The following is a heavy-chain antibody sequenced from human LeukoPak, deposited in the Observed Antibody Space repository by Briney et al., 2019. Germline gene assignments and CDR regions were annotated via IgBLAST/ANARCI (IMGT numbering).Heavy chain of an antibody. Sequence: SETLSLTCTVSGGPISSSSYYWGWFRQPPGKGLEWIGSIYYSGSTYYNPSRKSRVTISVDTSKNRFSLKLSSVTAADTAVYYCARLTIDSSGYYYVPYYFDFWGQGTLVTVSS. CDR1: GGPISSSSYY. D-gene: IGHD3-22*01. CDR3: ARLTIDSSGYYYVPYYFDF. J-gene: IGHJ4*02. V-gene: IGHV4-39*01. CDR2: IYYSGST.